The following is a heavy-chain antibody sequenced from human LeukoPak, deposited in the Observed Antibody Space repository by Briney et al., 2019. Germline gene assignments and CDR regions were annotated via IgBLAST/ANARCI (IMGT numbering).Heavy chain of an antibody. CDR3: AKDGGGYYDSSGYDY. CDR1: GFTFDDYT. CDR2: ISWDGGST. D-gene: IGHD3-22*01. Sequence: GGSLRLSCAASGFTFDDYTMHWVRQAPGKGLEWVSLISWDGGSTYYADSGKGRFTISRDNSKNSLYLQMNSLRTEDTALYYCAKDGGGYYDSSGYDYWGQGTLVTVSS. V-gene: IGHV3-43*01. J-gene: IGHJ4*02.